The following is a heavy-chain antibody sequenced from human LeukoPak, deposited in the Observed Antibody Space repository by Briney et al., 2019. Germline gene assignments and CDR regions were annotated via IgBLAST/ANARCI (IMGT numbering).Heavy chain of an antibody. CDR2: IYGSGIT. CDR1: GGSITSHY. CDR3: ARSTVAGTMEEFEFDY. D-gene: IGHD6-19*01. Sequence: SETLYLTCTVSGGSITSHYWSWIRQPAGKGLEWIGRIYGSGITNYNPSLKSRVTMSVDTSKNQFSLKLSSLTAADTAVYYCARSTVAGTMEEFEFDYWGQGTLVTVSS. V-gene: IGHV4-4*07. J-gene: IGHJ4*02.